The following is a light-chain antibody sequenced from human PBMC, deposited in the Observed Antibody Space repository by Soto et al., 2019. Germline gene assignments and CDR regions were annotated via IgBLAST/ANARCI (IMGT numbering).Light chain of an antibody. Sequence: IQLTQSPSFLSASIGERVTITCRASHGASNYLAWYQQKSGQAPKLLIYAAYTLHSGVPSRFSGSGYGTEFTLTISGLQHEDFATYYCQQFKSYPVTFGPGNKVEIK. CDR2: AAY. CDR1: HGASNY. CDR3: QQFKSYPVT. V-gene: IGKV1-9*01. J-gene: IGKJ3*01.